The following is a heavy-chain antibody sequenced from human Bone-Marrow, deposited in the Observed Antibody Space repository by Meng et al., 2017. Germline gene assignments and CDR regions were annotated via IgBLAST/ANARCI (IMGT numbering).Heavy chain of an antibody. CDR1: GFTFSSYA. J-gene: IGHJ6*02. CDR2: ISSNGGST. V-gene: IGHV3-64*01. CDR3: ARGSDNYYYYGMDV. Sequence: GESLKISCAASGFTFSSYAMHWVRQAPGKGLEYVSAISSNGGSTYYANSVKGRFTISRDNSKNTLYLQMNSLRAEDTAVYYCARGSDNYYYYGMDVWGQGTTVTVSS.